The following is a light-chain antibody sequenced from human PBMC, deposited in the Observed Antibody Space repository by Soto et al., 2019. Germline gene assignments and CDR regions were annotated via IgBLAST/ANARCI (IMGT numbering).Light chain of an antibody. J-gene: IGKJ1*01. CDR3: QQYNDWPLT. V-gene: IGKV3-15*01. Sequence: DIVMTQSPVTLSVSPGERATLSCRASQSVRSHLAWYQQKPGQAPSLLIYGAFTRATGIPTRFSGTGSGTEFTLTISSLQSEDFALYYCQQYNDWPLTFGQGTKVDIK. CDR2: GAF. CDR1: QSVRSH.